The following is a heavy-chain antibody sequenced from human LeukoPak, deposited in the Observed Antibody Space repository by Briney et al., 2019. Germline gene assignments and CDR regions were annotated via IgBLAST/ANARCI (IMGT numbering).Heavy chain of an antibody. J-gene: IGHJ6*03. V-gene: IGHV3-30*02. CDR3: AKDTVAACSNGVCYTFYYYYMDV. CDR2: IEYDGSNT. Sequence: GGSLRLSCAASGFTFSSYGMHWVRQAPGKGLEWVAFIEYDGSNTFYADSVKGRFTISRDNSKNTLYLQMNSLRAEDTSVYYCAKDTVAACSNGVCYTFYYYYMDVWGKGTTVTVSS. CDR1: GFTFSSYG. D-gene: IGHD2-8*01.